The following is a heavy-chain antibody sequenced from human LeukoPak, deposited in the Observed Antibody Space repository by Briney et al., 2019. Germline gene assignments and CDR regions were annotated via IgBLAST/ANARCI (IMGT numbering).Heavy chain of an antibody. CDR3: ARDPGHNGWYGDN. D-gene: IGHD6-19*01. Sequence: GRSLRLSCAASGFTFSNYGMHWVRQAPGKGLEWVSIIWYDGSNKYYADSVKGRFTISKDNSKNTLYLQMNSLRAEDTAIYYCARDPGHNGWYGDNWGQGTLVTVSS. CDR1: GFTFSNYG. J-gene: IGHJ4*02. V-gene: IGHV3-33*01. CDR2: IWYDGSNK.